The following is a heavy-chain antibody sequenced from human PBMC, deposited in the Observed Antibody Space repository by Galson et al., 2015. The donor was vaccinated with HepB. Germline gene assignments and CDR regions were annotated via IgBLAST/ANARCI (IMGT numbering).Heavy chain of an antibody. CDR3: AGEMATITLLAY. CDR1: GFTFRNYA. J-gene: IGHJ4*02. Sequence: SLRLSCAASGFTFRNYAMSWVRQAPGKGLEWVSAISGSGGSTYYADSVKGRFTISRDNSKSMLFLQMNSLRADDTAVHYCAGEMATITLLAYWGQGTLITVSS. D-gene: IGHD5-24*01. V-gene: IGHV3-23*01. CDR2: ISGSGGST.